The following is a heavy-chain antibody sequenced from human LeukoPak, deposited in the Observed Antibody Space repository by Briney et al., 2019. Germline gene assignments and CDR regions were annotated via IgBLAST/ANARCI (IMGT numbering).Heavy chain of an antibody. J-gene: IGHJ4*02. V-gene: IGHV1-18*01. Sequence: ASVKVSCKASGYTFTSYGISWVRQAPGQGLEWMGWISAYNGNSNYAQKLQGRVTMTTDTSTSTAYMELRSLRSDDTAVYYCARGLGRYYYDSSGYYFGDYWGQGTLVTVSS. CDR2: ISAYNGNS. CDR3: ARGLGRYYYDSSGYYFGDY. CDR1: GYTFTSYG. D-gene: IGHD3-22*01.